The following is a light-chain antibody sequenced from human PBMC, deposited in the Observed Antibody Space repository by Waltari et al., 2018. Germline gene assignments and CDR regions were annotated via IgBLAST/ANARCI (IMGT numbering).Light chain of an antibody. J-gene: IGKJ1*01. CDR3: HQYNDWPRT. CDR2: GAD. CDR1: QSVRSN. V-gene: IGKV3-15*01. Sequence: EIVVTQSPVTLSVSPGERATLSCSASQSVRSNLAWYQQKPGQAPRLLIYGADTRATGVPARFSGRRSGTEFTLTISSLQSEDFAVYYCHQYNDWPRTFGQGTKVEIK.